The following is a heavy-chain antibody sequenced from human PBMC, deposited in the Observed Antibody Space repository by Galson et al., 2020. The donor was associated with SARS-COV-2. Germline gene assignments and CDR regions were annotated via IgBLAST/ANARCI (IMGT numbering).Heavy chain of an antibody. V-gene: IGHV1-3*01. D-gene: IGHD3-10*01. Sequence: GESLKISCKASGYTFTGYAIHWVRQAPGQRLEWMGWINAGNGNTKYSQNFQGRVTITRDTSARTAYMELTSLRSEDTAIYYCARGLLWFGELLYEPAFDVWGQGTVVTASS. CDR3: ARGLLWFGELLYEPAFDV. J-gene: IGHJ3*01. CDR1: GYTFTGYA. CDR2: INAGNGNT.